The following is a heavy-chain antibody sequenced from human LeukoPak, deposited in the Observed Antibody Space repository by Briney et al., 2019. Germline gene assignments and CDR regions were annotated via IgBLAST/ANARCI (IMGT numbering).Heavy chain of an antibody. Sequence: PSETLSLTCTVSGVSISSGSFYWSWIRQPAGKGLEWIGRIYTNENTYYNPPLKSRVSMSVDTSKNQFSLKLSSVTAADTAVYYCVRDDYDSSTYYGAFWFDPWGQGILVTVAS. CDR3: VRDDYDSSTYYGAFWFDP. CDR1: GVSISSGSFY. D-gene: IGHD3-22*01. V-gene: IGHV4-61*02. CDR2: IYTNENT. J-gene: IGHJ5*02.